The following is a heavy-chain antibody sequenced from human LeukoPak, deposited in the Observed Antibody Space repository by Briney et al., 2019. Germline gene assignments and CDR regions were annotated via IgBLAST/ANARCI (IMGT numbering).Heavy chain of an antibody. D-gene: IGHD3-10*01. V-gene: IGHV3-30*18. Sequence: GGSLRLSCAASGVTFSSYGMHWVRQAPGKGLEWVAVISYDGSNKYYADSVKGRFTISRDNSKNTLYLQMNSLRAEDTAVYYCAKDPYGSGMNWFDPWGQGTLVIVSS. J-gene: IGHJ5*02. CDR2: ISYDGSNK. CDR3: AKDPYGSGMNWFDP. CDR1: GVTFSSYG.